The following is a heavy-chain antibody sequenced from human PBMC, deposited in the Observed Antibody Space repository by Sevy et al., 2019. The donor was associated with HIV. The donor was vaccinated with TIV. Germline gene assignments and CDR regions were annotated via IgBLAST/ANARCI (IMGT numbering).Heavy chain of an antibody. V-gene: IGHV3-15*01. CDR1: GFTFSNAW. J-gene: IGHJ4*02. CDR3: TTDHRRDGIVVVPFEY. D-gene: IGHD2-15*01. Sequence: GESLKISCAASGFTFSNAWMSWVRQSPGNGLEWVGRIRSKAGGGTTDYATIVKGKFTISRDDSRDILYLQLNSLETEDTAVYYCTTDHRRDGIVVVPFEYWGQGTLVTVSS. CDR2: IRSKAGGGTT.